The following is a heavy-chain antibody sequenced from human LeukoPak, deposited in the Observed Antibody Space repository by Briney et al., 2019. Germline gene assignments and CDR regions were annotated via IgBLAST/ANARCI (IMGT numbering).Heavy chain of an antibody. V-gene: IGHV4-38-2*01. CDR3: ARIDIVVVPAAISGAFDI. Sequence: PSETLSLTCAVSGYSISSGYYWGWIRQPPGKGLEWIGSIYHSGSTYYNPSLKSRVTISVDTSKNQFSLKLSPVTAADTAVYYCARIDIVVVPAAISGAFDIWGQGTMVTVSS. CDR1: GYSISSGYY. CDR2: IYHSGST. D-gene: IGHD2-2*01. J-gene: IGHJ3*02.